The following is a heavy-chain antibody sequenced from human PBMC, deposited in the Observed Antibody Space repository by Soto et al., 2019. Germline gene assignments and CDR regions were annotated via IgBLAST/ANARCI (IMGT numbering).Heavy chain of an antibody. D-gene: IGHD1-26*01. Sequence: GGSLRLSCAASGFTFSDYYMSWIRQAPGKGLEWVSYISSSSSYTNYADSVKGRFTISRDNAKNSLYLQMNSLRAEDTAVYYCASGAVPSSRKDFDYWGQGTLVTVSS. CDR3: ASGAVPSSRKDFDY. CDR1: GFTFSDYY. CDR2: ISSSSSYT. V-gene: IGHV3-11*03. J-gene: IGHJ4*02.